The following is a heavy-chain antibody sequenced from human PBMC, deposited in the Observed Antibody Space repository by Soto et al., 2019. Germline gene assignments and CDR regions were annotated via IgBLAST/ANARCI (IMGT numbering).Heavy chain of an antibody. D-gene: IGHD3-22*01. CDR2: ISSSSSYI. Sequence: LRLSCAASGFTFSSYSMNWVRQAPGKGLEWVSSISSSSSYIYYADSVKGRFTISRDNAKNSLYLQMNSLRAEDTAVYYCAAKGYYDSSGYPSYGMDVWGQGTTVTVSS. V-gene: IGHV3-21*01. CDR3: AAKGYYDSSGYPSYGMDV. J-gene: IGHJ6*02. CDR1: GFTFSSYS.